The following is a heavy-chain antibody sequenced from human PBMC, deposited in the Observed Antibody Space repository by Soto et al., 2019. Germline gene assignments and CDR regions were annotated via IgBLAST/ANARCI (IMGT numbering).Heavy chain of an antibody. CDR2: ISGTGGSI. D-gene: IGHD6-13*01. Sequence: GGALRLSCAASGFRFSTYTMNWVRQAPGKRLEWVSSISGTGGSINYADSVKGRFTISRDNAKSSLYLQMNSLRVEDTAVYYCARDLETTVAAFDFWGLGTLVTVSS. J-gene: IGHJ4*02. CDR3: ARDLETTVAAFDF. V-gene: IGHV3-21*01. CDR1: GFRFSTYT.